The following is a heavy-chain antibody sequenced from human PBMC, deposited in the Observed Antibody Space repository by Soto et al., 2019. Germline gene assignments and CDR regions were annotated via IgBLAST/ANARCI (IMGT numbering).Heavy chain of an antibody. CDR2: ISYDGSNK. D-gene: IGHD3-9*01. V-gene: IGHV3-30-3*01. CDR3: ARGRGWLLSPSFDY. Sequence: QPGGSLRLSCAASGFTFSSYAMHWVRQAPGKGLEWVAVISYDGSNKYYADSVKGRFTISRDNSKNTLYLQMNSLRAEDTAVYYCARGRGWLLSPSFDYWGQGTLVTVSS. CDR1: GFTFSSYA. J-gene: IGHJ4*02.